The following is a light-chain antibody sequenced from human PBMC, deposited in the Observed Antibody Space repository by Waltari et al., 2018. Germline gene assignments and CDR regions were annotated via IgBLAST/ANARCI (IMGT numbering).Light chain of an antibody. Sequence: QSVLAQPPSVSGAPGQRVTIPCSGSSPNIGARSDVHWYQQFPGSAPKLLVHGNNNRPSGVPDRFSVSRSGTSASLAITGLQAEDEADYYCQSYDIGLSGPYVFGTGTKVTVL. CDR1: SPNIGARSD. J-gene: IGLJ1*01. CDR3: QSYDIGLSGPYV. CDR2: GNN. V-gene: IGLV1-40*01.